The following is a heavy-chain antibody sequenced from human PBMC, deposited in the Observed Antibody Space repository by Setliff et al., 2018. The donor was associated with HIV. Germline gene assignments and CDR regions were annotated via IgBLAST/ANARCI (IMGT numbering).Heavy chain of an antibody. CDR2: IYFSGSA. CDR3: ARGRVFCDGDSCYHFDY. V-gene: IGHV4-31*01. CDR1: GDSITSGNFF. J-gene: IGHJ4*02. Sequence: LSLTCTVSGDSITSGNFFWSWIRQSPGRGLEWIGYIYFSGSATHNPTLKSPVSISVDTSKNQFYLTITSVTAADTAVYYCARGRVFCDGDSCYHFDYWGRGILVTVSS. D-gene: IGHD2-21*02.